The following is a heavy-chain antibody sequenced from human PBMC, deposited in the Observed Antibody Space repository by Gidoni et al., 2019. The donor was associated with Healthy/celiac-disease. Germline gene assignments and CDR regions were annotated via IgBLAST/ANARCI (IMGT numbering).Heavy chain of an antibody. CDR2: ISGSGGST. CDR1: GFTFSSYA. J-gene: IGHJ6*02. V-gene: IGHV3-23*01. Sequence: EVQLLESEGGLVQPGGSLRLSCAASGFTFSSYAMSWVRQAPGKGLEWVSAISGSGGSTYYADSVKGRFTISRDNSKNTLYLQMNSLRAEDTAVYYCAKSYSSSWVKGMDVWGQGTTVTVSS. D-gene: IGHD6-13*01. CDR3: AKSYSSSWVKGMDV.